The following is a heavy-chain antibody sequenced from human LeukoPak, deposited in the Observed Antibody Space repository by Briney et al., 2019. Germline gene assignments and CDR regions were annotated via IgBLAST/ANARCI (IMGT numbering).Heavy chain of an antibody. D-gene: IGHD6-19*01. V-gene: IGHV4-34*01. J-gene: IGHJ4*02. CDR2: INHSGST. CDR3: ARTLYSSGWSYDY. CDR1: GGSFSGYY. Sequence: PSETLSLTCAVYGGSFSGYYWSWIRQPPGKGLEWIGEINHSGSTNYNPSLKSRVTISVDTSKNQFSLKLSSVTAADTAVYYCARTLYSSGWSYDYWGQGTLVTVSS.